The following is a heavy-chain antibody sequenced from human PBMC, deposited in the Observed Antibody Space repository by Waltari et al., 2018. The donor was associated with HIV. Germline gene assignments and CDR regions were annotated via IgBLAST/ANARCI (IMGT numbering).Heavy chain of an antibody. J-gene: IGHJ6*02. CDR1: GFTFSNYG. CDR2: MCGSGVST. V-gene: IGHV3-23*01. CDR3: VKEHQYSHSWYSYYGMDV. Sequence: EVQVLESGGALVQPGGSLRLSCAASGFTFSNYGMSWVRQAPGKGVEWVSTMCGSGVSTYYADSVKGRFTVSRDNSKNTLYLQMNSLRAEDTAVYFCVKEHQYSHSWYSYYGMDVWGQGTTVTVSS. D-gene: IGHD6-13*01.